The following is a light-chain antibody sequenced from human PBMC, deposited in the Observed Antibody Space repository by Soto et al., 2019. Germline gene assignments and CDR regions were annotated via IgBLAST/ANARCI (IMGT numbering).Light chain of an antibody. CDR3: SSYGASSTL. V-gene: IGLV2-14*03. Sequence: QSALTQPASVSGSPGQSITIPCTGTSSDIGGYNYVSWYQQHPGKAPKLMIFDVSYRPSGISDRFSGSKSGNTASLTISGLQPEEEADYYCSSYGASSTLFGGGTKLTVL. J-gene: IGLJ2*01. CDR2: DVS. CDR1: SSDIGGYNY.